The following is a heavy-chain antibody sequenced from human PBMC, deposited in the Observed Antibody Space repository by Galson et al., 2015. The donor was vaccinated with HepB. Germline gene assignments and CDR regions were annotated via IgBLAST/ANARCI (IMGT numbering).Heavy chain of an antibody. Sequence: SLRLSCAASGFTFGDYFMSWLRQAPGKGLQWVSYISGNSNFTDYAGSVKGRFTISRDNAKNSLFLQMNSLRVEDTAVYYCVRDRGSGFGGNDVPSFDYWGRGSLVTVS. D-gene: IGHD5-12*01. CDR3: VRDRGSGFGGNDVPSFDY. J-gene: IGHJ4*02. CDR2: ISGNSNFT. V-gene: IGHV3-11*06. CDR1: GFTFGDYF.